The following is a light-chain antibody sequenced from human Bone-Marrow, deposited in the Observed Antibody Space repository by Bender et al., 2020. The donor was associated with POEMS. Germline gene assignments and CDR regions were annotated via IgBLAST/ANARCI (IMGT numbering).Light chain of an antibody. CDR1: ALTKQY. J-gene: IGLJ3*02. CDR2: KDS. CDR3: QSADTSGTYRWV. Sequence: SYELTQPPSVSVSPGQTARITCSGEALTKQYGYWYQQKPGQAPVVVIYKDSERPSGSPDRFSGSSSGTKVTLTISGVQAEDDADYYCQSADTSGTYRWVFGGGTRLTVL. V-gene: IGLV3-25*03.